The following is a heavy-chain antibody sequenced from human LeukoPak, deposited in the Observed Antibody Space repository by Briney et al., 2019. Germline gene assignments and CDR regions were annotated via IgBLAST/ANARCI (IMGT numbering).Heavy chain of an antibody. CDR2: INAGNGNT. CDR3: ARNRGLRITMIVGWFDP. V-gene: IGHV1-3*01. Sequence: ASVKVSCKASGYTFTSYAMHWVRQAPGQRLEWMGWINAGNGNTKYSQKFQGRVTITRDTSASTAYMELSSLRSEDTAVYYCARNRGLRITMIVGWFDPWGQGTLVTVSS. D-gene: IGHD3-22*01. J-gene: IGHJ5*02. CDR1: GYTFTSYA.